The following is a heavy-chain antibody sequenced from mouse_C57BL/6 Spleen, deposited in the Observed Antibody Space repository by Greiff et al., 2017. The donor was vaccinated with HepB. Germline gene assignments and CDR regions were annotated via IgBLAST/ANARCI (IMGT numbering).Heavy chain of an antibody. D-gene: IGHD2-3*01. J-gene: IGHJ2*01. Sequence: VQLKESGAELVRPGASVKLSCTASGFNIKDDYMHWVKQRPEQGLEWIGWIDPENGDTEYASKFQGKATITADTSSNTAYLQLSSLTSEDTAVYYCTTGYDGYYGDYWGQGTTLTVSS. CDR3: TTGYDGYYGDY. CDR2: IDPENGDT. CDR1: GFNIKDDY. V-gene: IGHV14-4*01.